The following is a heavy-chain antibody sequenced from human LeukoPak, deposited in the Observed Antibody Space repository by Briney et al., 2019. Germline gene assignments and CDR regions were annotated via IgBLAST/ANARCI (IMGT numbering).Heavy chain of an antibody. D-gene: IGHD1-26*01. CDR1: GGSISSYY. CDR3: ARGAGSYSDYYYYYGMDV. V-gene: IGHV4-59*01. Sequence: PSETLSLTCTVSGGSISSYYWSWIRQPPGKGLEWIGYIYYSGSTNYNPSLKSRVTISVDTSKNQFSLKLSSVTAADTAVYYCARGAGSYSDYYYYYGMDVWGQGTTVTVSS. J-gene: IGHJ6*02. CDR2: IYYSGST.